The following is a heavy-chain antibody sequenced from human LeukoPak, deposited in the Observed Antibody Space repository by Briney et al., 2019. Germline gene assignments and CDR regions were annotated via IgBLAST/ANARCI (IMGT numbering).Heavy chain of an antibody. Sequence: GGSLRLSCAASGFTFDDYTMHWVRQAPGKGLEWVSLISWDGGSTYYADSVKGRFTISRDNSKNSLYLQMNSLRNEDTALYYCAKDFRGYSLSPDYFDYWGQGTLVTVSS. J-gene: IGHJ4*02. D-gene: IGHD5-18*01. CDR3: AKDFRGYSLSPDYFDY. CDR2: ISWDGGST. V-gene: IGHV3-43*01. CDR1: GFTFDDYT.